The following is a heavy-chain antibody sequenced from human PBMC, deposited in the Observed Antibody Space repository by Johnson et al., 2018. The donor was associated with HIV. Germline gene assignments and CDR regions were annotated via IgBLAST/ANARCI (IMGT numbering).Heavy chain of an antibody. D-gene: IGHD3-3*01. CDR2: ISGSGGST. V-gene: IGHV3-23*04. Sequence: EVQLVESGGGLVQPGGSLRLSYAASGFTFSSYAMSWVRQAPGKGLEWVSVISGSGGSTYYAASVKGRFTISRDNSKNTLYLQMNSLRAEDTAVYYCAKVGGVVIFSQLVDAFDIWGQGTMVTVSS. J-gene: IGHJ3*02. CDR3: AKVGGVVIFSQLVDAFDI. CDR1: GFTFSSYA.